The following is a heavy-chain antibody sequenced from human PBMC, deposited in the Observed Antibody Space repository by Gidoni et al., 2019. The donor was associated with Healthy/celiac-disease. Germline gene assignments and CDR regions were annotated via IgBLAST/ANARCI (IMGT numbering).Heavy chain of an antibody. V-gene: IGHV3-21*01. CDR1: GFTFSSYS. CDR2: ISSSSSYI. D-gene: IGHD4-17*01. Sequence: EVQLVESGGGLVKPGGSLSPSCAASGFTFSSYSMNWVRQAPGKGLEWVSSISSSSSYIYYADSVKGRFTISRDNAKNSLYLQMNSLRAEDTAVYYCARGYGGKGIDYWGQGTLVTVSS. CDR3: ARGYGGKGIDY. J-gene: IGHJ4*02.